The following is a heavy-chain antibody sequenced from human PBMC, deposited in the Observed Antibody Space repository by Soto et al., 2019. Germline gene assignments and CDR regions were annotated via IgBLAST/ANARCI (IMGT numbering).Heavy chain of an antibody. CDR3: TTDLGIEVAVHFDY. Sequence: PGGSLRLSCAASGFTFSNAWMSWVRQAPGKGLEWVGRIKSKTDGGTTDYAAPVKGRFTISRDDSKNTLYLQMNSLKTEDTAVYYCTTDLGIEVAVHFDYWGQGTLVTVSS. CDR2: IKSKTDGGTT. CDR1: GFTFSNAW. J-gene: IGHJ4*02. D-gene: IGHD6-19*01. V-gene: IGHV3-15*01.